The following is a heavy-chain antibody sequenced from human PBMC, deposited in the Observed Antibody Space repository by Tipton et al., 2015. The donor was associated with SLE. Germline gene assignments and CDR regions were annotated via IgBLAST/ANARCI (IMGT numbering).Heavy chain of an antibody. CDR1: GGSISSSNW. D-gene: IGHD2-2*01. V-gene: IGHV4-4*02. J-gene: IGHJ4*02. Sequence: TLSLTCAVSGGSISSSNWWSWVRQPPGKGLEWIGEIYQSGGTNYNPSLKSRVSISVDKSKNQFSLQLSSVTAADTAVYYCASAAAGGTCLNYWGQGTLVTVSS. CDR3: ASAAAGGTCLNY. CDR2: IYQSGGT.